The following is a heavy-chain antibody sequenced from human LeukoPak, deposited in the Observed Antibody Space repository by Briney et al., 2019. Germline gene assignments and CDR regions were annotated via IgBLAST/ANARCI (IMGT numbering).Heavy chain of an antibody. CDR3: ARDIAVAGTLYYYYGMDA. D-gene: IGHD6-19*01. CDR1: GYTFTSYY. Sequence: ASVKVSCKASGYTFTSYYMHWVRQAPGQGLEWMGIINPSGGSTSYAQKFQGRVTMTRDTSISTAYMELSRLRSDDTAVYYCARDIAVAGTLYYYYGMDAWGQGTTVTVSS. J-gene: IGHJ6*02. CDR2: INPSGGST. V-gene: IGHV1-46*01.